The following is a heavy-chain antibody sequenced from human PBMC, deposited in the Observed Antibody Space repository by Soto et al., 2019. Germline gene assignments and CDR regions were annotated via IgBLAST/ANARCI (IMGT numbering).Heavy chain of an antibody. CDR2: FRSSGDGGTT. J-gene: IGHJ4*02. D-gene: IGHD3-10*01. V-gene: IGHV3-23*01. Sequence: EVQLLESGGGLVQPGGSLRLSCAASGFTFSSYSMSWDRQAPGKGLEWVSGFRSSGDGGTTYYADSVKGRFTISRDNSKNTLFLQMNSLRAEDTAIYYCAKKVNSGPGSQYFDYWGQGTLVTVSS. CDR3: AKKVNSGPGSQYFDY. CDR1: GFTFSSYS.